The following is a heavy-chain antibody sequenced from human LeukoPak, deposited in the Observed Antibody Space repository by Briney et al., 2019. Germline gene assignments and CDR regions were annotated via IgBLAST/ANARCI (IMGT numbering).Heavy chain of an antibody. CDR1: GFTFSSYA. CDR3: ARDYALQRLCYMDV. CDR2: FSGSGGST. V-gene: IGHV3-23*01. D-gene: IGHD4-17*01. J-gene: IGHJ6*04. Sequence: GGSLRLSCAASGFTFSSYAMSWVRQAPGKGVECISGFSGSGGSTYYADSVKGRFTISRDNAKNSLYLQMNSLRADDTAVYYCARDYALQRLCYMDVWGKGTTVTVSS.